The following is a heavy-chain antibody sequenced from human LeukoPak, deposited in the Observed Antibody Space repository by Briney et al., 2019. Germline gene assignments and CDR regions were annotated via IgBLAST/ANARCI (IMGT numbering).Heavy chain of an antibody. CDR3: ARYDYGDYLDY. V-gene: IGHV4-34*01. Sequence: SETLSLTCAVYGGSFSGYYWSWIRQPPGKGLEWIGEINHSGSTNYNPSLKSRVTISVDTSKNQFSLKLSSVTAADTAVYYCARYDYGDYLDYWGQGTLVTVSP. D-gene: IGHD4-17*01. J-gene: IGHJ4*02. CDR2: INHSGST. CDR1: GGSFSGYY.